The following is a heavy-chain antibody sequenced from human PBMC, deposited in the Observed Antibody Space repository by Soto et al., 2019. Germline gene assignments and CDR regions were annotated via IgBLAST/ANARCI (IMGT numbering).Heavy chain of an antibody. CDR1: GFTFIGYT. J-gene: IGHJ4*02. D-gene: IGHD1-7*01. Sequence: EVQLVESGGGLVQPGGSLRLSCATSGFTFIGYTLSWVRQAPGKGLELVSYISSANSAIYYADSVKGRSEISRDNAKTSMFLKLHSLRAEDTAIYYCARVGWELTFDYWGQGAQVTVSS. V-gene: IGHV3-48*01. CDR2: ISSANSAI. CDR3: ARVGWELTFDY.